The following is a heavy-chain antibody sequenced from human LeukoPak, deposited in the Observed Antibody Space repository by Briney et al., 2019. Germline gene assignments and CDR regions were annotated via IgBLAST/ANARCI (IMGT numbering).Heavy chain of an antibody. Sequence: VKVSCKASGYTFTNYDFSWVRQAPGQGLEWMGWINPNSGGTNYAQKFQGRVTMTRDTSISTAYMELSRLRSDDTAVYYCARVLCGGDCPDYWGQGTLVTVSS. CDR3: ARVLCGGDCPDY. V-gene: IGHV1-2*02. CDR1: GYTFTNYD. D-gene: IGHD2-21*02. J-gene: IGHJ4*02. CDR2: INPNSGGT.